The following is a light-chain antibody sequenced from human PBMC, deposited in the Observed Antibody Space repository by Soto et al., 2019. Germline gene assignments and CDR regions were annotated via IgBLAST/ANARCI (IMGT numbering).Light chain of an antibody. CDR2: AAS. V-gene: IGKV1-16*01. CDR1: QGIRSD. J-gene: IGKJ1*01. Sequence: DIQMTQSPSSLSASVGDRVTITCRASQGIRSDLGWFQQKPGKAPRLLIYAASSLQSGVPSRFSGSGSGTEFTLTISSLQPDDFATYYCQHYNSYSEAFGQGTKVDI. CDR3: QHYNSYSEA.